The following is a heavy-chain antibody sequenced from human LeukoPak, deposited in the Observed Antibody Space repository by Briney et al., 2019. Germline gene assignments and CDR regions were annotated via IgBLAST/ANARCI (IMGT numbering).Heavy chain of an antibody. CDR3: ARHPGSSWYDY. CDR2: IYSSGST. V-gene: IGHV4-39*01. CDR1: GGSISSGGYY. J-gene: IGHJ4*02. Sequence: SETLSLTCTVSGGSISSGGYYWSWIRQRPGKGLEWSGTIYSSGSTYYNPSPKSRVTISVDTSKNQFSLKVRSVTAGATAVYYCARHPGSSWYDYWGQGTLVTVSS. D-gene: IGHD6-13*01.